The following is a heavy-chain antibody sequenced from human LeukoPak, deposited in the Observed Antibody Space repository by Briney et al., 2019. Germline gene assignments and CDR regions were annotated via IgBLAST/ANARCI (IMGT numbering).Heavy chain of an antibody. V-gene: IGHV3-15*01. Sequence: GGSLRLSCAASGFTFGNYGMHWVRQAPGKGLEWVALFKGKLDGGTVDYVAPVKGRFIISRDDSKNTVYLEMNSLQSEDTAVYYCTTLPLIRGVGGGYWGQGTLVTVSS. CDR3: TTLPLIRGVGGGY. J-gene: IGHJ4*02. CDR2: FKGKLDGGTV. CDR1: GFTFGNYG. D-gene: IGHD3-10*01.